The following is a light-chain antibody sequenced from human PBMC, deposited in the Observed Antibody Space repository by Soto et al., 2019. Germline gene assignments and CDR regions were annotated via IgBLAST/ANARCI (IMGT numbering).Light chain of an antibody. V-gene: IGLV1-40*01. CDR3: QSYDSGLSGVV. J-gene: IGLJ2*01. CDR2: GNS. Sequence: QSVLTQPPSVSGAPGQRVTISCTGSSSNIGAGYDVHRYRQLPGTAPKLLIDGNSNRPSGVPDRFSGSKSGTSASLAITGLQAKDEADYYCQSYDSGLSGVVFGGGTELTVL. CDR1: SSNIGAGYD.